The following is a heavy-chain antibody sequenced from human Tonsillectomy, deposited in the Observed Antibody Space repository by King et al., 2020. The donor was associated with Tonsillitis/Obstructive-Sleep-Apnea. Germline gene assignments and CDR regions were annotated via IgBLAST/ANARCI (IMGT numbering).Heavy chain of an antibody. CDR2: IRSKANSYAT. CDR3: TTTPGVNY. Sequence: VQLVESGGGLVQPGGALKLSCAASGFTFSGFAMHWVRQASGKGLEWVGRIRSKANSYATAYAASVKGRFTISSDASKNTAYLQMNSLKTEDTAVYYCTTTPGVNYWGQGTLVTVSS. V-gene: IGHV3-73*02. J-gene: IGHJ4*02. D-gene: IGHD1-14*01. CDR1: GFTFSGFA.